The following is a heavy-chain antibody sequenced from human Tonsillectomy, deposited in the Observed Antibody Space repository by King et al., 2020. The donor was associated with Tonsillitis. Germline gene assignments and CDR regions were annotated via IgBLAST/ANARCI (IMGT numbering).Heavy chain of an antibody. CDR2: IKQGGSEK. V-gene: IGHV3-7*03. CDR3: ARDRGAFDI. D-gene: IGHD3-10*01. CDR1: GFTLSSYW. J-gene: IGHJ3*02. Sequence: VQLVESGGGLVQPGGSLRLSCAVSGFTLSSYWMTWVRQAPGKGLEWVANIKQGGSEKYYVDSVKGRFTISRDNAKNSLYLQINSLRAEDTAVYYCARDRGAFDIWGQGTMVTVSS.